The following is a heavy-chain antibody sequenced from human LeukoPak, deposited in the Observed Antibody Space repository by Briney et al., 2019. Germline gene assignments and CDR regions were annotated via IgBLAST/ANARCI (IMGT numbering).Heavy chain of an antibody. CDR3: AKGIVVVPAARDDAFDI. D-gene: IGHD2-2*01. J-gene: IGHJ3*02. CDR1: GFTFSSYA. Sequence: PGGSLRLSCAASGFTFSSYAMTWVRQAPGKGLEWVSGISGSGGSTYYADSVKGRFTISRDNSKNTLYLQMNRLRAEDTALYYRAKGIVVVPAARDDAFDIWGQGTMVTVSS. CDR2: ISGSGGST. V-gene: IGHV3-23*01.